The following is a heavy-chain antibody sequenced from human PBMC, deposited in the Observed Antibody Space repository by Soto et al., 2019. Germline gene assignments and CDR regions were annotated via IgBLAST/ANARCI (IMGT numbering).Heavy chain of an antibody. CDR1: GGSVSSSRYY. D-gene: IGHD6-19*01. CDR2: IYYSGST. V-gene: IGHV4-39*01. J-gene: IGHJ4*02. Sequence: PSETLSLTCTVSGGSVSSSRYYWGWIRRPPGKGLEWIESIYYSGSTYYNPSLKSRVTISVDTSKNQFSLELSSVTAADTAVYYCARIAVAGTLEFDYWGQGSLGTAPQ. CDR3: ARIAVAGTLEFDY.